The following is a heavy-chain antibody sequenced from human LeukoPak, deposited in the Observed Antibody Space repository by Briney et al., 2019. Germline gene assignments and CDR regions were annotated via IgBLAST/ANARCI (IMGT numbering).Heavy chain of an antibody. CDR3: HQYYDSSGYSPYYYYMDV. Sequence: SETLSLTCTVSGGSISSSSYYWGWIRQPPGKGLEWIGSIYYSGSTYYNPSLKSRVTISVDTSKNQFSLKLSSVTAADTAVYYCHQYYDSSGYSPYYYYMDVWGKGTTVTVSS. D-gene: IGHD3-22*01. CDR1: GGSISSSSYY. CDR2: IYYSGST. J-gene: IGHJ6*03. V-gene: IGHV4-39*01.